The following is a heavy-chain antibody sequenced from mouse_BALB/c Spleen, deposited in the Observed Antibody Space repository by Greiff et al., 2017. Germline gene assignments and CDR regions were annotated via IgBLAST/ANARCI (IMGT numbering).Heavy chain of an antibody. CDR3: ARRDNGNYEGVWFAC. CDR1: EYEFPSHD. D-gene: IGHD2-1*01. V-gene: IGHV5-2*03. Sequence: DVKLVESGGGLVQPGESLKLSCESNEYEFPSHDMSWVRKTPEKRLVLVAAINSDGGSTYYPDTMERRFIISRDNTKKTLYLQMSSLRSEDTALYYCARRDNGNYEGVWFACWGQGTLVTVSA. CDR2: INSDGGST. J-gene: IGHJ3*01.